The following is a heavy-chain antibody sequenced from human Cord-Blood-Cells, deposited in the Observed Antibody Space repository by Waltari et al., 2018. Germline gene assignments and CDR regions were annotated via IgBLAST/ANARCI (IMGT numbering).Heavy chain of an antibody. J-gene: IGHJ5*02. CDR1: GYSIRSGYY. D-gene: IGHD4-17*01. Sequence: QVQLQESGPGLVKPSETLSLTCTGSGYSIRSGYYWGWIRQPPGKGLEWIGSIYHSGSTYYNPSLKSRVTISVDTSKNQFSLKLSSVTAADTAVYYCATTVTNWFDPWGQGTLVTVSS. CDR2: IYHSGST. V-gene: IGHV4-38-2*02. CDR3: ATTVTNWFDP.